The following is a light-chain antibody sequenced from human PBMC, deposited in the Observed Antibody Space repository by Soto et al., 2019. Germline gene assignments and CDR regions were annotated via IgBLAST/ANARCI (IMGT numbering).Light chain of an antibody. CDR1: QSVGKNF. Sequence: EIVLTQSPGTLSLSPGERATLSCRASQSVGKNFLAWYQQKPGQAPRFLIYGASSRATGIPDRFSGSGFGTDFTLTISRLEPEDFAVYYCQQYANSPRTFGQGTKVEIK. CDR3: QQYANSPRT. J-gene: IGKJ1*01. V-gene: IGKV3-20*01. CDR2: GAS.